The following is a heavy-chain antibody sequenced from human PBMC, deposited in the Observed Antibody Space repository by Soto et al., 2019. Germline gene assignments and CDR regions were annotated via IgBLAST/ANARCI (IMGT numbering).Heavy chain of an antibody. D-gene: IGHD3-10*01. V-gene: IGHV4-34*01. J-gene: IGHJ6*03. Sequence: PSETLSLTCAVYGGSFSGYYWSWIRQPPGKGLEWIGEINHSGSTNYNPSLKSRVTISVDTSKNQFSLKLSSVTAADTAVYYCAREAGMVRGVIHCYMDVWGKGTTVTVSS. CDR1: GGSFSGYY. CDR2: INHSGST. CDR3: AREAGMVRGVIHCYMDV.